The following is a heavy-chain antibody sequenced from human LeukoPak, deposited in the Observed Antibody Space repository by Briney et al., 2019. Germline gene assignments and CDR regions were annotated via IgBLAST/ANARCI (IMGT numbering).Heavy chain of an antibody. Sequence: PGRSLRLSCAASGFTFSSYAMHWVRQAPGKGLEWVAVISYDGSNKYYADSAKGRFTISRDNSKNTLYLQMNSLRAEDTAVYYCARDPPTMVRGGVLGAFDIWGQGTMVTVSS. CDR2: ISYDGSNK. J-gene: IGHJ3*02. CDR3: ARDPPTMVRGGVLGAFDI. CDR1: GFTFSSYA. V-gene: IGHV3-30-3*01. D-gene: IGHD3-10*01.